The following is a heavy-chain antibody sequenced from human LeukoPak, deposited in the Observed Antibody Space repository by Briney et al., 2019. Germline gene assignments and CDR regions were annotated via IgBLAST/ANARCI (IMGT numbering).Heavy chain of an antibody. Sequence: VASVKVSCKSSGYTFSGYYVHWVRQAPGQGLEWMGWINPHNGGTSYAQTFQGRVTMTSDTSITTAYMELSGLKSDDTAVYYCVRGVAQGSGDWGQGTLVTVSS. V-gene: IGHV1-2*02. CDR2: INPHNGGT. CDR1: GYTFSGYY. CDR3: VRGVAQGSGD. J-gene: IGHJ1*01. D-gene: IGHD3-10*01.